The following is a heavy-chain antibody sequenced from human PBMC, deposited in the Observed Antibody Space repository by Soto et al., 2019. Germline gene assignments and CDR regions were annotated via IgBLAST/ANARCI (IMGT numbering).Heavy chain of an antibody. CDR3: AKLSQYSSSYYFNS. Sequence: PGGSLRLSCAASGFTFNSYAMSWVRQAPGKGLEWVSSVSGLGATTHHADSVQGRFTISRDNSRNTLYLQMNSLIAEDTAVYYCAKLSQYSSSYYFNSWGQGTLVTVSS. CDR2: VSGLGATT. D-gene: IGHD6-6*01. J-gene: IGHJ4*02. CDR1: GFTFNSYA. V-gene: IGHV3-23*01.